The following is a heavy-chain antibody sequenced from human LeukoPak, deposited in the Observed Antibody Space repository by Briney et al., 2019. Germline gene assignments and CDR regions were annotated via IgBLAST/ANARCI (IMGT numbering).Heavy chain of an antibody. V-gene: IGHV4-39*07. CDR2: VYYSGST. Sequence: SETLSLTCTVSGGSISSSSYSWGWIRQPPGKGLEWIGSVYYSGSTYYNPSLKSRVTISVDTSKNQFSLNLTSVTAADTAVYYCARFTPQGYGWGGYNRFDPWGQGTLVTVSS. J-gene: IGHJ5*02. CDR1: GGSISSSSYS. D-gene: IGHD3-16*01. CDR3: ARFTPQGYGWGGYNRFDP.